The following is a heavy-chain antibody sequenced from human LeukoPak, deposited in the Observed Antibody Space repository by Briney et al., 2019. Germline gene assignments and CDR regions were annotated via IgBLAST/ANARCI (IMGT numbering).Heavy chain of an antibody. CDR2: INHSGST. CDR1: GGSFSGYY. V-gene: IGHV4-34*01. J-gene: IGHJ5*02. Sequence: SETLSLTCAVYGGSFSGYYWSWIRQPPGKGLEWIGEINHSGSTNYNPSLKSRVTISVDTSKNQFSLKLSSVTAADTAVYYCARDLGGSGSYSWFDPWGQGTLVTVSS. D-gene: IGHD3-10*01. CDR3: ARDLGGSGSYSWFDP.